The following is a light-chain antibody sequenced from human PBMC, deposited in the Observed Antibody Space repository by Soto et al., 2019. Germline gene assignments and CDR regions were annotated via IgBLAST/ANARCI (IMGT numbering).Light chain of an antibody. CDR1: QSITPW. CDR3: QQYNSYSPYT. Sequence: DIQMTQSPSTLSASVGDRVTITCRASQSITPWLAWYQQKPGKVPKLLIYQASSLESGVPLRFSGSASGTEFTLTINSLQPDDFATYYCQQYNSYSPYTFGQGTKVDIK. V-gene: IGKV1-5*03. CDR2: QAS. J-gene: IGKJ2*01.